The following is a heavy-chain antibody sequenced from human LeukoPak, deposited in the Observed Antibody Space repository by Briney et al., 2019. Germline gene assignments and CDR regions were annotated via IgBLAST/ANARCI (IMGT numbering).Heavy chain of an antibody. CDR3: AREGRYFLL. J-gene: IGHJ4*02. CDR2: ISSSGSTI. CDR1: GFTFSSYE. D-gene: IGHD3-9*01. V-gene: IGHV3-48*03. Sequence: PGGSLRLSCAASGFTFSSYETNWVRQAPGKGLEWVSYISSSGSTIYYADSVKGRFTISRDNAKNSLYLQMNSLRAEDTAVYYCAREGRYFLLWGQGTLVTVSS.